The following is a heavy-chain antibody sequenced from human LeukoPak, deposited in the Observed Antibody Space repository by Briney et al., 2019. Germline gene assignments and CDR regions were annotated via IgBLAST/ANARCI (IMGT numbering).Heavy chain of an antibody. Sequence: GGSLRLSCAAPGFGFSSNWMGWVRQAPGKGLEWVAHIKRDGSQKYYLDSVKGRFTISRDNAKNSLYLQMNSLRVEDTAVYYCARLGLEVGGPNWFDPWGQGTLVTVSS. CDR3: ARLGLEVGGPNWFDP. D-gene: IGHD1-1*01. V-gene: IGHV3-7*01. J-gene: IGHJ5*02. CDR2: IKRDGSQK. CDR1: GFGFSSNW.